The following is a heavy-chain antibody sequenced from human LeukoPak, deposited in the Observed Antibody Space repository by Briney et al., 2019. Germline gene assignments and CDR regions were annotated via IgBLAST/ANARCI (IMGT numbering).Heavy chain of an antibody. Sequence: PGGSLRLSFAASGFTFSSYWMSWVRQAPGKGLEWVANIKQDGSEKYYVDSVKGRFTISRDNAKNSLYLQMNSLRAEDTAVYYCASRYYDILTGYHDAFDIWGQGTMVTVSS. CDR1: GFTFSSYW. CDR2: IKQDGSEK. D-gene: IGHD3-9*01. V-gene: IGHV3-7*01. J-gene: IGHJ3*02. CDR3: ASRYYDILTGYHDAFDI.